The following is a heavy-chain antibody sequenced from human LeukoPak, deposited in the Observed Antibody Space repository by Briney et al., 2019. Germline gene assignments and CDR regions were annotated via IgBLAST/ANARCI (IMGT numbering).Heavy chain of an antibody. V-gene: IGHV1-18*01. D-gene: IGHD1-26*01. CDR2: ISAYNGNT. Sequence: GASVTVSCKASGYTFTSYGFSWVRQAPGQGLEWMGWISAYNGNTNYAQKLQGRVTMTTDTSTSTAYMELRSLRSDDTAVYYCARREWELLDNYWGQGTLVTVSS. J-gene: IGHJ4*02. CDR1: GYTFTSYG. CDR3: ARREWELLDNY.